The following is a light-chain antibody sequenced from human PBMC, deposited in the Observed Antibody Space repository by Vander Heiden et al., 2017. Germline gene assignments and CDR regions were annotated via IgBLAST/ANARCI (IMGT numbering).Light chain of an antibody. CDR1: QSISSY. V-gene: IGKV1-39*01. Sequence: VGVTQSPSSLSASVGDRVTITCRASQSISSYLNWYQQKPGKAPKLLIYAASVLQSGVPSRFSGSGSGTDFTLTISSLQPEDFATYYCQQSYSTPLTFGGGTKVEIK. J-gene: IGKJ4*01. CDR2: AAS. CDR3: QQSYSTPLT.